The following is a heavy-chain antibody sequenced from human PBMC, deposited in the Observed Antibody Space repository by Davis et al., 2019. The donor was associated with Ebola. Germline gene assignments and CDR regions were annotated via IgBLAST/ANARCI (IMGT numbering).Heavy chain of an antibody. J-gene: IGHJ4*02. CDR1: GFTFSNAW. CDR2: IKSKSDGGTT. CDR3: TSVIVGATTSDY. D-gene: IGHD1-26*01. V-gene: IGHV3-15*01. Sequence: GESLKISCAASGFTFSNAWMSWVRQAPGKGLEWVGRIKSKSDGGTTDYAAPVKGRFTISRDDSKNTLYLQMNSLKTEDTAVYSCTSVIVGATTSDYWGQGTLVTVSS.